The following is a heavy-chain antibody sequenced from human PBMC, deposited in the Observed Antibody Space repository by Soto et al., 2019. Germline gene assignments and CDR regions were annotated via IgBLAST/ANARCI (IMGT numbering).Heavy chain of an antibody. CDR1: GYTFTGYY. Sequence: ASVKVSCKASGYTFTGYYMHWVRQAPGQGLEWMGWINPNSGGTNYAQKFQGWVTMTRDTSISTAYMELSRLRSDDTAVYYCARASVTAMASYYYYYGMDVWGQGTTVTVSS. D-gene: IGHD5-18*01. CDR3: ARASVTAMASYYYYYGMDV. CDR2: INPNSGGT. V-gene: IGHV1-2*04. J-gene: IGHJ6*02.